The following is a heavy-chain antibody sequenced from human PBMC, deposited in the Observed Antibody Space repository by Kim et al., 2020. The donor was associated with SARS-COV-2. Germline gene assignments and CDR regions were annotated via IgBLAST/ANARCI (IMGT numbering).Heavy chain of an antibody. D-gene: IGHD2-21*02. J-gene: IGHJ4*02. CDR3: ARDREGDWTFDY. Sequence: ASVKVSCKASGYTFTSNHMHWVRQARGQGLEWMGMITPNGGSTNYAQKFQGSVTMTRDTSTSTVYMELSSLRSEDTAVYYCARDREGDWTFDYWGQGTLVTVSS. CDR2: ITPNGGST. CDR1: GYTFTSNH. V-gene: IGHV1-46*01.